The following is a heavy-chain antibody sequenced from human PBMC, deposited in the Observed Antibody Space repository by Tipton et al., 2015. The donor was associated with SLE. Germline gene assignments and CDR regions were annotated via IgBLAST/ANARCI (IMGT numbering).Heavy chain of an antibody. J-gene: IGHJ4*02. V-gene: IGHV4-34*01. CDR1: GGPFSGYY. D-gene: IGHD3/OR15-3a*01. Sequence: TLSLTCAVYGGPFSGYYWSWIRQAPGKGLEWIGEINHSGSTNYNPSLKSRVTISVDTSKNQFSLKLSSVTAADTAVYYCARGGPTHAFDYWGQGTLVTVSS. CDR3: ARGGPTHAFDY. CDR2: INHSGST.